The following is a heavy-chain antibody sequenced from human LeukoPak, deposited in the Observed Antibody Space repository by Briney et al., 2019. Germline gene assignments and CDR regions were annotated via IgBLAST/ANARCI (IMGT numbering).Heavy chain of an antibody. CDR1: GYTFTSYY. Sequence: ASVKVSCKASGYTFTSYYMHWVRQAPGQGLEWMGIINPSGGSTSYAQKFQGRVTMTEDTSTDTAYMELSSLRSEDTAVYYCATVSGSIVVVPAAPTNDAFDIWGQGTMVTVSS. CDR2: INPSGGST. CDR3: ATVSGSIVVVPAAPTNDAFDI. J-gene: IGHJ3*02. D-gene: IGHD2-2*01. V-gene: IGHV1-46*01.